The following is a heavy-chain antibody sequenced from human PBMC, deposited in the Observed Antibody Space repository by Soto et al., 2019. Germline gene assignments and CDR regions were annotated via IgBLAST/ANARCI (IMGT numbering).Heavy chain of an antibody. CDR3: AREHVDKPMTNFDY. D-gene: IGHD5-18*01. J-gene: IGHJ4*02. CDR2: INPSDAYT. CDR1: GYTFISYY. Sequence: QVQLVQSVAEVKKPGASVKVSCRASGYTFISYYIHWVRQAPGQGLEWMGLINPSDAYTDYAQKFQGRVTVARDTSTSIVYRELSSLRSEDTAIYYCAREHVDKPMTNFDYWGQGTLVTVSS. V-gene: IGHV1-46*01.